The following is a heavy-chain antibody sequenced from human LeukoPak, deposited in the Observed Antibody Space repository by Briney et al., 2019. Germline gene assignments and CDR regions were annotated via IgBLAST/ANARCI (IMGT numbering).Heavy chain of an antibody. CDR2: INSDGSST. CDR3: ARVGSGWSPLDY. V-gene: IGHV3-74*01. CDR1: GFTFSIYW. Sequence: PGGSLRLSCGASGFTFSIYWMHWVRQAPGKGLVWVSRINSDGSSTNYADSVKGRFTISRDNAKNTLYLQMNSLGAEDTAVYYCARVGSGWSPLDYWGQGTLVTVSS. D-gene: IGHD6-19*01. J-gene: IGHJ4*02.